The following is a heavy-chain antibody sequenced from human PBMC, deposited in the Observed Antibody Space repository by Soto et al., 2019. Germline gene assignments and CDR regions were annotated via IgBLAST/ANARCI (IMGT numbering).Heavy chain of an antibody. CDR1: GYPFTSYS. CDR2: ISTYNGNT. V-gene: IGHV1-18*01. CDR3: ARGVDYFYHYMDV. Sequence: QVQLMQSGAEVKKPGASVKVSCKASGYPFTSYSISWVRQAPGQGLEWMGWISTYNGNTNYAQKFQGRLTMTTDTSPSTAYMEVRSLSSDVTAVYYCARGVDYFYHYMDVWGKGTTVTVSS. J-gene: IGHJ6*03.